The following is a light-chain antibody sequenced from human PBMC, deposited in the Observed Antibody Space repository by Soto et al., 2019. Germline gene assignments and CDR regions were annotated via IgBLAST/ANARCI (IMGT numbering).Light chain of an antibody. V-gene: IGKV3-11*01. CDR2: DAS. J-gene: IGKJ4*01. CDR3: QQRANWPALT. CDR1: QSVGSY. Sequence: EVVLTQSPATLSLSPGERATLSCRASQSVGSYLAWYQQKPGQAPRLLIYDASNRATGIPARFSGSGSGTDFTLTISSLEPEDLAVYYCQQRANWPALTFGGGTKVEIK.